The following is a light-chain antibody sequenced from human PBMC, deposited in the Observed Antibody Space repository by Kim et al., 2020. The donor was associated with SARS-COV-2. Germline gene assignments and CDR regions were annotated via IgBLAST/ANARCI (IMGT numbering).Light chain of an antibody. V-gene: IGKV3-15*01. J-gene: IGKJ4*01. Sequence: EIVMTQSPPILSVSPGERATLSCRASQSVSGNLVWYQQKPGQAPRLLIYGTSTRATGIPARFSGSGSGTEFTLTISSLQSEDFAVYYCQRGLTFGGGTKLEIK. CDR3: QRGLT. CDR1: QSVSGN. CDR2: GTS.